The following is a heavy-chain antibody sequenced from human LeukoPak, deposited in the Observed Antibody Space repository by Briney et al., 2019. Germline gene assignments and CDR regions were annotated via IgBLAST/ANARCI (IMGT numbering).Heavy chain of an antibody. CDR3: ARGRGYYDSGGLSWFDP. Sequence: KTSETLSLTCTVSGGSISSGYYYWSWIRQPPGKGLEWIGYIYYSGSTYSNPSLKSRLTISVDTSKNQFSLKLSSMTAADTAVYYCARGRGYYDSGGLSWFDPWGQGTLVTVSS. J-gene: IGHJ5*02. CDR1: GGSISSGYYY. D-gene: IGHD3-22*01. CDR2: IYYSGST. V-gene: IGHV4-30-4*01.